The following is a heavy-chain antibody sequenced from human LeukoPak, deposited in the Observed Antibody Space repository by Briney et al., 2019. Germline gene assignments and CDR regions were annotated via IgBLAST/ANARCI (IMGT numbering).Heavy chain of an antibody. J-gene: IGHJ4*02. CDR3: ARVDIVVVTGDY. CDR2: ISAYNGNT. Sequence: ASVKVSCKASGYTFTSYGISWVRQAPGQGLERMGWISAYNGNTNYAQKLQGRVTMTTDTSTSTAYMELRSLRSDDTAVYYCARVDIVVVTGDYWGQGTLVTVSS. D-gene: IGHD2-21*02. CDR1: GYTFTSYG. V-gene: IGHV1-18*01.